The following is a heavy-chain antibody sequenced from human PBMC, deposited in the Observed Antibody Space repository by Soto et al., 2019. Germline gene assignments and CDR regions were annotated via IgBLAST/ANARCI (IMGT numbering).Heavy chain of an antibody. Sequence: QEQLVESGGGVVQPGRSLRLSCAASGFTFNLHGMHWVRQAPGKGLEWVAVVYFDGSKKYYADSVKGRFTLSRDNSKNTLYLQMDSLRAEDTAVYYCAREGWSVARMGSRPDVFDIWGQGTMVTVSS. CDR3: AREGWSVARMGSRPDVFDI. V-gene: IGHV3-33*01. D-gene: IGHD2-15*01. CDR2: VYFDGSKK. J-gene: IGHJ3*02. CDR1: GFTFNLHG.